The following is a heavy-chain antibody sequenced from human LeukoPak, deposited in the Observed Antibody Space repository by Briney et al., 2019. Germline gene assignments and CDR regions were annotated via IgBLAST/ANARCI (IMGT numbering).Heavy chain of an antibody. Sequence: PSETLSLTCTVSGGSISSRDYYWTWIRQPPGKGLEWIGYIYYSGSTYYNPSLKSRVTISADTSKNQFSLKLSSVTAADTAVYYCARAMVRGVEFDYWGQGTLVTVSS. CDR2: IYYSGST. CDR3: ARAMVRGVEFDY. CDR1: GGSISSRDYY. D-gene: IGHD3-10*01. J-gene: IGHJ4*02. V-gene: IGHV4-30-4*01.